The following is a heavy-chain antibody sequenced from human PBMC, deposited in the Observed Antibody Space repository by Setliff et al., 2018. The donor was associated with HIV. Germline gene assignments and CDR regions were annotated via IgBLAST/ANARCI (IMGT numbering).Heavy chain of an antibody. D-gene: IGHD3-3*01. V-gene: IGHV1-18*04. CDR2: ISAYSGNT. J-gene: IGHJ3*02. Sequence: GASVKVSCKASGGSFTSYTFSWVRQAPGQGLEWMGWISAYSGNTNYAQKLQGRVTMTTDTSTSTAYMELRSLRSDDTAVYYCARVAWYYSFWSGLGDAFDIWGQGTMVTVSS. CDR3: ARVAWYYSFWSGLGDAFDI. CDR1: GGSFTSYT.